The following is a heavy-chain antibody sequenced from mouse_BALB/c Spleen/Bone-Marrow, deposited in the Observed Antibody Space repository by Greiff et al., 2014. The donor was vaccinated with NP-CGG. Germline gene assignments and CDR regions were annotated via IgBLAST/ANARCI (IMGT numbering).Heavy chain of an antibody. CDR3: ARMITTRGFDY. Sequence: VQLQQSGAELLKPGTSVKLSCKASGYTFTRYWMHWVKQRPGQGLEWIGKLNPSNGHTNYNGKFKNKATVTVDKSSSTAYMQLSSLTSEDSAVYYCARMITTRGFDYWGQGTTLTVPS. CDR1: GYTFTRYW. J-gene: IGHJ2*01. CDR2: LNPSNGHT. V-gene: IGHV1S81*02. D-gene: IGHD2-4*01.